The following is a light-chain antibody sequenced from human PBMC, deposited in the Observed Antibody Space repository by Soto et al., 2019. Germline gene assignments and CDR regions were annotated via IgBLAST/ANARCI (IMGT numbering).Light chain of an antibody. Sequence: SYELTQPLSVSVALGQTARITCGGNNSGNKNVHGYQQKPGQAPVVVIYRDNNRPSGIPERLSGSNSGNTATLTISRAQAGDEADYYCQVWDSSTVVFGGGTKLTVL. V-gene: IGLV3-9*01. J-gene: IGLJ2*01. CDR2: RDN. CDR1: NSGNKN. CDR3: QVWDSSTVV.